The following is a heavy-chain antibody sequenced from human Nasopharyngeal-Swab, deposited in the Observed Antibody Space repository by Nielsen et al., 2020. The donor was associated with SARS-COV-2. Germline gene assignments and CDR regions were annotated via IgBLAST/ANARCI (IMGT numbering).Heavy chain of an antibody. Sequence: SETLSLTCTVSGGSVNSGSYYWSWIRQPPGKGLEWIGNIYYSGSTYYNPSLKSRVTISVDTSKNQFSLKLSSVTAADTAVYYCARPRPGDRWSSSWYFDYWGQGTMVTVSS. D-gene: IGHD6-13*01. CDR3: ARPRPGDRWSSSWYFDY. CDR2: IYYSGST. CDR1: GGSVNSGSYY. V-gene: IGHV4-39*01. J-gene: IGHJ4*02.